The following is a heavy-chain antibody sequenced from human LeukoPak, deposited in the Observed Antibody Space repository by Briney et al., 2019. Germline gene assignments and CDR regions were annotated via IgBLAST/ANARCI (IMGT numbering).Heavy chain of an antibody. Sequence: PGGSLRLSCAASGFPFSSYWMHWVRQAPGKGLVWISRINSDASTTTYADPVKGRFTISRDNAKSTLYLQMNSLRADDTATYYCARYVSGWYHFDQWGQGTLVTVSS. CDR3: ARYVSGWYHFDQ. J-gene: IGHJ4*02. CDR1: GFPFSSYW. D-gene: IGHD6-19*01. V-gene: IGHV3-74*01. CDR2: INSDASTT.